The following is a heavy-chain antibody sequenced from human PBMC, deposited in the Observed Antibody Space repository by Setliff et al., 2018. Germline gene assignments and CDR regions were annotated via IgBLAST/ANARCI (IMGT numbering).Heavy chain of an antibody. CDR3: ARGPSDLYPFDM. CDR2: IIPMFATP. D-gene: IGHD3-16*01. CDR1: GGTFSSFP. V-gene: IGHV1-69*13. Sequence: ASVKVSCKASGGTFSSFPISWVRLAPGQGLECMGGIIPMFATPKYAQKFQDRVTISADESTTTVYLELRDLRPEDTAVYYCARGPSDLYPFDMWGQGTMVTVSS. J-gene: IGHJ3*02.